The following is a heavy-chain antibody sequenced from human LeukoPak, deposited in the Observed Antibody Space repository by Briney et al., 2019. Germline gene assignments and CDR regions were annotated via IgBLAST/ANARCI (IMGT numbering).Heavy chain of an antibody. CDR1: AYAFTTYY. D-gene: IGHD6-19*01. Sequence: ASVKVSCKASAYAFTTYYIHWVRQAPGQGLEWMGGIIPIFGTANYAQKFQGRVTITADESTSTAYMELSSLRSEDTAVYYCARDVAVAGTGFYYFDYWGQGTLVTVSS. CDR3: ARDVAVAGTGFYYFDY. CDR2: IIPIFGTA. V-gene: IGHV1-69*13. J-gene: IGHJ4*02.